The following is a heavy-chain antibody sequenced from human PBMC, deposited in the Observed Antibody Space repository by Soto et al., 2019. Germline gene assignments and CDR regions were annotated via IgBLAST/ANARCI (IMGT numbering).Heavy chain of an antibody. CDR1: GYTFTSYG. Sequence: QVHLVQSEAEVREPGASVKVSCKTSGYTFTSYGISWVRQAPGQGLEWIGWISPYNGDTDYAQNLQGRVTMTTDTSTSTAYMELRRLRSDDRAVYYCARGAISLPGFYWGQGTLVTVSS. CDR3: ARGAISLPGFY. J-gene: IGHJ4*01. CDR2: ISPYNGDT. D-gene: IGHD2-2*01. V-gene: IGHV1-18*01.